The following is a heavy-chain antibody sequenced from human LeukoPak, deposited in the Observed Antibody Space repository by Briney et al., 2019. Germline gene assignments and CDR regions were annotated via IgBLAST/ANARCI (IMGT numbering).Heavy chain of an antibody. CDR2: IKLDGSEK. D-gene: IGHD4-11*01. CDR1: GFTFSSHW. J-gene: IGHJ5*02. Sequence: GGSLRLSCAASGFTFSSHWMSWVRQAPGKGLEWVANIKLDGSEKHYVDSVKGRFTISRDNAKNSLYLQMNSLTAEDTAIYYCARSMGGSNDLWGQGTLVSVSS. V-gene: IGHV3-7*02. CDR3: ARSMGGSNDL.